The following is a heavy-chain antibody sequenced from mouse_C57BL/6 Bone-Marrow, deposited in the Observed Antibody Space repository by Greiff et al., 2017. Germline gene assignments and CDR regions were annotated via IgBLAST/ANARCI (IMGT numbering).Heavy chain of an antibody. Sequence: EVQLQQSGPVLVKPGASVKMSCTASGYTFTDYYMNWVKQSHGKSLEWIGVINPYNGGTSYNQKFKGKATLTVDKSSSTAYMELNSLTSEDSAVYYWARTLVAYYYAMDYWGQGTSVTVSA. D-gene: IGHD1-1*01. J-gene: IGHJ4*01. CDR1: GYTFTDYY. CDR2: INPYNGGT. CDR3: ARTLVAYYYAMDY. V-gene: IGHV1-19*01.